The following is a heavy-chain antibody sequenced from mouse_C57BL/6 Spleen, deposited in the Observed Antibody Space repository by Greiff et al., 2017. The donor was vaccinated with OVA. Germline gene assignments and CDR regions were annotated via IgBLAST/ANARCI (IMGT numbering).Heavy chain of an antibody. V-gene: IGHV1-72*01. CDR2: IGPNSGGT. CDR3: ATHFDYYGSSYFGC. Sequence: VQLQQPGAELVKPGASVKLSCKASGYTFTSYWMHWVKQRPGRGLEWIGRIGPNSGGTKYNEKFKSKATLTVDKPSSTAYMQLSSLTSEDSAVYYCATHFDYYGSSYFGCWGQGATLTASS. J-gene: IGHJ2*01. D-gene: IGHD1-1*01. CDR1: GYTFTSYW.